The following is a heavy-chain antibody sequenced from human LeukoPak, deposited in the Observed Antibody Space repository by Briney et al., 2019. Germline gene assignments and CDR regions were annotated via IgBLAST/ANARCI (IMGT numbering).Heavy chain of an antibody. Sequence: QPGGSLRLSCAASGFTFSSYGMSWVRQPPGKGLEWVSAISGSGGSIYYADSVKGRFTISRDNSKNTLYLQMNSLRAEDTAVYYCSKVSGRPYDPPPFYYYFGMDVWGQGTTVTVSS. CDR1: GFTFSSYG. J-gene: IGHJ6*02. CDR3: SKVSGRPYDPPPFYYYFGMDV. D-gene: IGHD3-22*01. V-gene: IGHV3-23*01. CDR2: ISGSGGSI.